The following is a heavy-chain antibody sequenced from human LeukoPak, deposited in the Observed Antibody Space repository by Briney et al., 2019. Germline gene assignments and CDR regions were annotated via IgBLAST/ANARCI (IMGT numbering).Heavy chain of an antibody. CDR1: GFTFSNAW. Sequence: GGSLRLSCAASGFTFSNAWMSWVRQAPGKGLEWVGRIKSKTDGGTTDYAAPVKGTFIISRDDTKNTLHLQMNSLKTEDTAIYYCTTGPVGRLIAYCSGGRCYGDYWGQGTLVTVSS. D-gene: IGHD2-15*01. J-gene: IGHJ4*02. V-gene: IGHV3-15*01. CDR2: IKSKTDGGTT. CDR3: TTGPVGRLIAYCSGGRCYGDY.